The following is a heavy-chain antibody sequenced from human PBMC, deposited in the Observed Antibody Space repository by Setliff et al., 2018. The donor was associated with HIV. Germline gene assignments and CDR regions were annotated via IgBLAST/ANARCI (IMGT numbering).Heavy chain of an antibody. V-gene: IGHV4-39*01. CDR2: IYYSGRT. J-gene: IGHJ4*02. CDR1: GGSISSSSYY. Sequence: SETLSLTCTVSGGSISSSSYYWGWIRQPPGKGLEWIGSIYYSGRTYYNPSLKTRATISVDTSKNQFSLKLSSVTAADTAVYYCASYRKAERWLQLGGNFDYWGQGTLVTVSS. D-gene: IGHD5-12*01. CDR3: ASYRKAERWLQLGGNFDY.